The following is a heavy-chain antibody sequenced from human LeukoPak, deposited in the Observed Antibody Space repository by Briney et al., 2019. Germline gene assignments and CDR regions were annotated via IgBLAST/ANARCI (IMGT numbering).Heavy chain of an antibody. CDR2: IYYSGST. CDR3: ARVVVAVDAFDI. V-gene: IGHV4-39*07. J-gene: IGHJ3*02. CDR1: GGSVSSGSYY. Sequence: PSETLSLTCTVSGGSVSSGSYYWGWIRQPPGKGLEWIGNIYYSGSTYYNPSLKSRVTISVETSKDQFSLKLSSVTAADTAVYYCARVVVAVDAFDIWGQGTMVTVSS. D-gene: IGHD2-15*01.